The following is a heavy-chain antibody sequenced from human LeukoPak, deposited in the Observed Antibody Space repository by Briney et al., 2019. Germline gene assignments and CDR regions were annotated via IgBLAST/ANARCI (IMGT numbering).Heavy chain of an antibody. CDR3: ARQLTFDRSRNDY. CDR2: IYCSRRT. V-gene: IGHV4-39*01. Sequence: PSETLSLTCTVSGGSIRSSYYYWGWIRQPPGKGLEWIGNIYCSRRTYYNPSLKSRVTISVDTSKNQFSLKLGSVTAADTAVYRCARQLTFDRSRNDYWGQGTLVTVSS. J-gene: IGHJ4*02. CDR1: GGSIRSSYYY. D-gene: IGHD3-9*01.